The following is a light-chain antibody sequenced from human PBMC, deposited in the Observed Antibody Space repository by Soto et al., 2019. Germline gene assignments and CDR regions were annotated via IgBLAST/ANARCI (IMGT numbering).Light chain of an antibody. CDR2: SNN. J-gene: IGLJ3*02. V-gene: IGLV1-44*01. CDR3: AAWDDSLNGWV. CDR1: SSNIGSYT. Sequence: QSVLTQAPSASGTPGQRVTISCSGSSSNIGSYTINWYQQLPGTDPKLLIYSNNQRPSGVPDRFSCSKSGTSASLAISGLQSEDEAYYYCAAWDDSLNGWVFGGGTKVTVL.